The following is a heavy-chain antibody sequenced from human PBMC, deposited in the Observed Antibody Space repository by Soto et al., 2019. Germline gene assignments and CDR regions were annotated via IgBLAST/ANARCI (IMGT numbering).Heavy chain of an antibody. V-gene: IGHV4-61*01. CDR2: FYHTGRT. CDR3: ARDFAYFDS. CDR1: GGSFTRGSSS. J-gene: IGHJ4*02. Sequence: SETLSLTCTVSGGSFTRGSSSWSWIRQPPGKGLEWICYFYHTGRTRYTPSLKSRVSISMDTSKNQFSLNLDSVTAADTAVYFCARDFAYFDSWGQGTLVTVSS. D-gene: IGHD3-3*01.